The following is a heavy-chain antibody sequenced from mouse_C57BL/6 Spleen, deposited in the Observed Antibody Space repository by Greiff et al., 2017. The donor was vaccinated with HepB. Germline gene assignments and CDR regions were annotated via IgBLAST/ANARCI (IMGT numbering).Heavy chain of an antibody. V-gene: IGHV1-50*01. J-gene: IGHJ2*01. D-gene: IGHD1-1*01. CDR3: ARYYGSSDY. CDR1: GYTFTSYW. Sequence: VQLQQPGAELVKPGASVKLSCKASGYTFTSYWMQWVKQRPGQGLEWIGEIDPSDSYTNYNQKFKGKATLTVDTSSSTAYMQLSSLTSEDSAVYYCARYYGSSDYWGQGTTLTVSS. CDR2: IDPSDSYT.